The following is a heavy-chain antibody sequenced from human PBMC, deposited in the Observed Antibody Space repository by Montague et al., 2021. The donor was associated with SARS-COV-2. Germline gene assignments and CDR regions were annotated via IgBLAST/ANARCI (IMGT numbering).Heavy chain of an antibody. J-gene: IGHJ6*02. Sequence: CAISGDSVSSNIAAWNWIRQSPSRGLEWLGRTYYRSKWYNDYAVSVRSRITISPDTSKNQFSLKLRSVTAADTAVYYCARVSISYDPDDASHGMDVWGQGTTVTVSS. V-gene: IGHV6-1*01. CDR3: ARVSISYDPDDASHGMDV. D-gene: IGHD1-1*01. CDR1: GDSVSSNIAA. CDR2: TYYRSKWYN.